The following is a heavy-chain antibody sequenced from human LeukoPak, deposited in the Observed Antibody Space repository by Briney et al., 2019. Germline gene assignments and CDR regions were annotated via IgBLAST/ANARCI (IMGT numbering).Heavy chain of an antibody. D-gene: IGHD2-21*02. J-gene: IGHJ6*03. CDR3: ARDSGYCGGDCYHYYYYYMDV. CDR1: GGTFSSYA. CDR2: IIPIFGTA. Sequence: SVKVSCKASGGTFSSYAISWVRQAPGQGLEWMGGIIPIFGTANYAQKFQGRVTITTDESTSTAYMELSSLRSEDTAVYYCARDSGYCGGDCYHYYYYYMDVWGKGTTVTVSS. V-gene: IGHV1-69*05.